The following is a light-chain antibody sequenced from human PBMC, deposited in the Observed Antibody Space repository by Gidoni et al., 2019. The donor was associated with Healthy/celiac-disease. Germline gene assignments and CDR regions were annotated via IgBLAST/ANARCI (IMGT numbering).Light chain of an antibody. Sequence: EIELTQSPATLSLSPGERATLSCRASQSVSSYLAWYQQKPGQAPRLLIYDASNRATGIPARFSGSGSGTDFTLTISSLEPEDFAVYYCQQRSNWPITFXPXTKVDIK. CDR3: QQRSNWPIT. V-gene: IGKV3-11*01. CDR2: DAS. CDR1: QSVSSY. J-gene: IGKJ3*01.